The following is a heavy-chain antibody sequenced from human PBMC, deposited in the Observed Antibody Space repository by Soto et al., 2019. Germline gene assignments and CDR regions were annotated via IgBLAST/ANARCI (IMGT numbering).Heavy chain of an antibody. Sequence: QVQLQESGPGLVKPSETLSLTCTVSGGSISGYYWSWIRQPAGKGLEWLGRIYTSGTTNYNPSLKSRITMSVDTSKNQFSLKLSSVTVADTAVYYCARDIAAAGMEDWFDPWGQGTLVTVSS. CDR3: ARDIAAAGMEDWFDP. CDR1: GGSISGYY. J-gene: IGHJ5*02. D-gene: IGHD6-13*01. CDR2: IYTSGTT. V-gene: IGHV4-4*07.